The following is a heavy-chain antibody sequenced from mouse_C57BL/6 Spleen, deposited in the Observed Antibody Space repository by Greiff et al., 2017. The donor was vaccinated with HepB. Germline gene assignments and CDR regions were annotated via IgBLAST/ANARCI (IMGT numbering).Heavy chain of an antibody. Sequence: VQLQQPGAELVRPGSSVKLSCKASGYTFTSYWMHWVKQRPIQGLEWIGNIDPSDSETHYNQKFKDKATLTVDKSSSTAYMQLSSLTSEDSAVYYCARRSRDYYGSSLYYAMDYWGQGTSVTVSS. CDR2: IDPSDSET. CDR3: ARRSRDYYGSSLYYAMDY. CDR1: GYTFTSYW. J-gene: IGHJ4*01. D-gene: IGHD1-1*01. V-gene: IGHV1-52*01.